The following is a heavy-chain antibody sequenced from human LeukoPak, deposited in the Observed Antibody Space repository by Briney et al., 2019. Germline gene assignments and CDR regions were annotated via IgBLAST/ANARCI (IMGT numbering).Heavy chain of an antibody. CDR1: GGSISSSSYY. CDR3: ARRYCSSTSCYDYMDV. Sequence: SETLSLTCTVSGGSISSSSYYWGWIRQPPGKGLEWIVSIYYSGSTYYNPSLKSRVTISVDTSKNQFSLKLSSVTAADTAVYYCARRYCSSTSCYDYMDVWGKGTTVAVSS. D-gene: IGHD2-2*01. J-gene: IGHJ6*03. CDR2: IYYSGST. V-gene: IGHV4-39*01.